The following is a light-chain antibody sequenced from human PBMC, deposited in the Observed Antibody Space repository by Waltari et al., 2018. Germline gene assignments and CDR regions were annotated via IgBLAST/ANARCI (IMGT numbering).Light chain of an antibody. CDR2: WAS. CDR3: QQYYDTPYT. V-gene: IGKV4-1*01. Sequence: DIVKTQSPDSLVVSLGERATINCKSSRNLLYSPNNKDFLAWYQQKPGQPPKLLIYWASTRESGVPDRFTGSGSGTDFSLTISSLQAEDVAVYYCQQYYDTPYTFGQGTKLEIK. CDR1: RNLLYSPNNKDF. J-gene: IGKJ2*01.